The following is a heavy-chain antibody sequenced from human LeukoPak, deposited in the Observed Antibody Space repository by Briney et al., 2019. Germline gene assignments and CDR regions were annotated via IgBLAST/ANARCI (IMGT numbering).Heavy chain of an antibody. CDR1: GFTFSSYG. Sequence: GGSLRLSCAASGFTFSSYGMSWVRQAPGKGLEWVSAISGSGGSTYYADSVKGRFTISRDNSKNTLYLQMNSLRAEDTAVYYCARGYCSGGSCSDYWGQGTLVTVSS. CDR2: ISGSGGST. J-gene: IGHJ4*02. D-gene: IGHD2-15*01. V-gene: IGHV3-23*01. CDR3: ARGYCSGGSCSDY.